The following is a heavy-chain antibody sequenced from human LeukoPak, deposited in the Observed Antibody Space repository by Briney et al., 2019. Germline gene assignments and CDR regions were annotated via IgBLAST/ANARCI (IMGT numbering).Heavy chain of an antibody. V-gene: IGHV4-34*01. CDR1: GGSMTRYY. CDR3: ARVGRSFDY. Sequence: SETLSLTCTFSGGSMTRYYWTWIRQPPGKGLEWIGEINHSGCTNYNPSLKSRVTISVDTSKNQFSLKLSSVTAADTAVYYCARVGRSFDYWGQGTLVTVSS. CDR2: INHSGCT. J-gene: IGHJ4*02.